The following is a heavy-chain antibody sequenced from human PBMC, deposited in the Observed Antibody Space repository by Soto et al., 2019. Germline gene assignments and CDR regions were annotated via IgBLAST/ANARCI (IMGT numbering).Heavy chain of an antibody. Sequence: SETLSLTCTVSGGSISSSSYYWGWIRQPPGKGLEWIGSIYYSGSTNCNPSLKSRVTISVDTSKNQFSLKLSSVTAADTAVYYCARRYGSTIDYWGQGTLVTVSS. CDR3: ARRYGSTIDY. CDR1: GGSISSSSYY. D-gene: IGHD1-26*01. V-gene: IGHV4-39*07. CDR2: IYYSGST. J-gene: IGHJ4*02.